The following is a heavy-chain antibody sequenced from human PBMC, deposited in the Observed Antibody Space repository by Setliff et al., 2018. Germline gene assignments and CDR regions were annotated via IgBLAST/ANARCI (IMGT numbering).Heavy chain of an antibody. D-gene: IGHD1-26*01. J-gene: IGHJ4*02. Sequence: SETLSLTCAVYGGSFSGYYWSWIRQPPGKGLEWIGEINHSGSTNYNPSLKSRVTISVDTSKNQFSLKLSSVTAADTAVYYCARPAVGVTSGFDYWGPGTLVTVSS. V-gene: IGHV4-34*01. CDR3: ARPAVGVTSGFDY. CDR2: INHSGST. CDR1: GGSFSGYY.